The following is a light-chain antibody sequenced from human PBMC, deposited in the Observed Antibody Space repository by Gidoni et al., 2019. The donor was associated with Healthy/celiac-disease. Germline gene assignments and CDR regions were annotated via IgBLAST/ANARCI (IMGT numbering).Light chain of an antibody. J-gene: IGKJ3*01. CDR1: QSISSY. V-gene: IGKV1-39*01. CDR3: QQSYSTFFT. Sequence: DIQRTQYPSSLSASVGDRVTITCRASQSISSYLNWYQQKPGKAPKLLIYAASSLQSGVPSRFSGSGSATDFTLTISSLQPEVFATYYCQQSYSTFFTFGPGTKVDIK. CDR2: AAS.